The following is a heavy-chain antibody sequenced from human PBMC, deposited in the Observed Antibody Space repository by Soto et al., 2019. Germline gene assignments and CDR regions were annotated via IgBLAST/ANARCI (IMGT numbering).Heavy chain of an antibody. CDR3: TREIPYFDS. J-gene: IGHJ4*02. Sequence: PGGSLRLSCGTSGFAFTYFSISWVRQAPGRGLEWVGFIRSKDYGGTTEYAASVKGRFAISRDDSTGIAYLQMNSLKNEDTAVYYCTREIPYFDSWGQGTLVTVSS. CDR2: IRSKDYGGTT. V-gene: IGHV3-49*02. CDR1: GFAFTYFS.